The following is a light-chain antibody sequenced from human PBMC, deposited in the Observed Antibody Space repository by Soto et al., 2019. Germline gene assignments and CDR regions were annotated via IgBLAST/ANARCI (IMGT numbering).Light chain of an antibody. CDR3: QQYYSYPWT. CDR2: AAS. V-gene: IGKV1-8*01. CDR1: QGISSY. Sequence: AIRMTQSPSSLSASTGDRVTITCRASQGISSYLAWYQQKPGKAPKLLIYAASTLQSGVPSRFRGSGSWTDFTLTISCLQSEDFGTYYCQQYYSYPWTFGQGTKVEIK. J-gene: IGKJ1*01.